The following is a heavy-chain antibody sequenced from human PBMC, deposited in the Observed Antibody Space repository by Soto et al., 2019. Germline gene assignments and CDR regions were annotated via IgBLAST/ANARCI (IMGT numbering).Heavy chain of an antibody. V-gene: IGHV1-18*01. CDR1: GYTFSNFG. CDR2: INTDNGDT. J-gene: IGHJ4*02. Sequence: QVQLVQSGAEVKKPGASVRLSCKPSGYTFSNFGITWVRQAPVQGLVWMGWINTDNGDTNYAKNFQGRVPMTIDTSTNTAYMELRKLRYDDTGVNYGARVFSAAATGEIDTWGEGTPVSISS. CDR3: ARVFSAAATGEIDT. D-gene: IGHD6-13*01.